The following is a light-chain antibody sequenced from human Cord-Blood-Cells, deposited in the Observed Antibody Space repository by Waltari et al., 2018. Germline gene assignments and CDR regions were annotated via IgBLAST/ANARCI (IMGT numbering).Light chain of an antibody. Sequence: DIQMTQSPSTLSASVGYRVTITCRASQSISNWLAWYQQKPGKAPKLLIYKASSLESGVPSRFSGSGSGTEFTLTISSLQPDDFATYYCQQYNSLWTFGQGTKVEIK. CDR1: QSISNW. V-gene: IGKV1-5*03. J-gene: IGKJ1*01. CDR2: KAS. CDR3: QQYNSLWT.